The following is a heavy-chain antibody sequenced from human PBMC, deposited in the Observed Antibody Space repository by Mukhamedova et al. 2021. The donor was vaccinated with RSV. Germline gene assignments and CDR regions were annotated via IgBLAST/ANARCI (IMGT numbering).Heavy chain of an antibody. V-gene: IGHV3-30*18. Sequence: GFTFSSYGMHWVRQTPGKGLEWVAVISYDGSNKYYADSVKGRFTISRDNSKNTLYLQMNSLRAEDTAVYYCAKVLEGATRQYYYY. D-gene: IGHD1-26*01. CDR3: AKVLEGATRQYYYY. J-gene: IGHJ6*01. CDR2: ISYDGSNK. CDR1: GFTFSSYG.